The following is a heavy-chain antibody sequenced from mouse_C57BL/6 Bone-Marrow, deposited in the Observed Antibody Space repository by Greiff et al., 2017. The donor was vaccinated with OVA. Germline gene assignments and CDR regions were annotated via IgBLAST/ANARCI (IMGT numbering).Heavy chain of an antibody. CDR1: GFTFSDYG. V-gene: IGHV5-17*01. J-gene: IGHJ3*01. CDR3: AGDSDYVGYAY. Sequence: EVKLMESGGGLVKPGGSLKLSCAASGFTFSDYGMHWVRQAPEKGLEWVAYISSGSSTIYYADTLKGRFTISIDNAKNTLFLQMTSLRSEDTAMYYCAGDSDYVGYAYWGQGALVTVA. D-gene: IGHD2-5*01. CDR2: ISSGSSTI.